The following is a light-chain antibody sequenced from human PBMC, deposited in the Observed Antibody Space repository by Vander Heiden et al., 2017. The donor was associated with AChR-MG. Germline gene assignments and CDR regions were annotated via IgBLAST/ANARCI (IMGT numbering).Light chain of an antibody. V-gene: IGLV2-14*01. J-gene: IGLJ1*01. CDR3: SSYTSSSTLV. CDR2: DVS. Sequence: SALTQPAPRSGSPGPSITISCTGTSSDVGGYNYVSWYQQHPGKAPKLMIYDVSKRPSGVANRFSGSKSGNTASLTISGLQAEDEADYYCSSYTSSSTLVFGTGTKVTVL. CDR1: SSDVGGYNY.